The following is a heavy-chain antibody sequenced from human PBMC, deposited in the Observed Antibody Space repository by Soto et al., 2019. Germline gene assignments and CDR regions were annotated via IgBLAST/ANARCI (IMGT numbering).Heavy chain of an antibody. J-gene: IGHJ4*02. CDR3: AAHDSGGYYAEY. Sequence: QLQLQESGPGLVKPSETLSLTCTVSGDSVTISDYYWGWIRQPPGRGLEWIGSIHYSGSTYYNPSLKLRVTISGDTSQKQFSLKLTSVTAADAAVYYCAAHDSGGYYAEYWGQGTLVTVSA. D-gene: IGHD3-22*01. CDR2: IHYSGST. V-gene: IGHV4-39*01. CDR1: GDSVTISDYY.